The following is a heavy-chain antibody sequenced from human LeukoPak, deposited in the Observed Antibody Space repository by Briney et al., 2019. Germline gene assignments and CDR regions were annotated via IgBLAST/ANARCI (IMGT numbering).Heavy chain of an antibody. CDR2: INYSGGST. V-gene: IGHV1-46*01. CDR3: ARGRASMVRGVNFDY. D-gene: IGHD3-10*01. Sequence: ASVKVSCKASGYTFTSYYMHWVRQAPGQGLEWMGIINYSGGSTSYAQKFQGRVTMTRDTSTSTVYMELSSLRSEDTAVYYCARGRASMVRGVNFDYWGQGTLVTVSS. CDR1: GYTFTSYY. J-gene: IGHJ4*02.